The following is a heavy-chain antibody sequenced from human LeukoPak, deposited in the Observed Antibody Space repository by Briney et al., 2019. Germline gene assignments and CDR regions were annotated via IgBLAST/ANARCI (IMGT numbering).Heavy chain of an antibody. CDR3: ARGGRYFDWLLSGSGWFDP. Sequence: PGGSLRLSCAASGFTVSSNYMSWVRQAPGKGLEWVSVIYSGGSTYYADSVKGRFTISRDNSKNTLYLQMNSLRAEGTAVYYCARGGRYFDWLLSGSGWFDPWGQGTLVTVSS. CDR2: IYSGGST. V-gene: IGHV3-53*01. J-gene: IGHJ5*02. CDR1: GFTVSSNY. D-gene: IGHD3-9*01.